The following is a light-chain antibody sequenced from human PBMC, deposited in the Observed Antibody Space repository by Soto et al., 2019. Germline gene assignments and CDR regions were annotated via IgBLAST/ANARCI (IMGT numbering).Light chain of an antibody. CDR1: SSDVGGYNY. V-gene: IGLV2-14*01. Sequence: QSVLTQPASVSGSPGQWITISCTGTSSDVGGYNYVSWYQQHPGKAPKLMIYDVSNRPSGVSNRFSGSKSGNTASLTISGLQADDEADYYCSSHTSSSTVVFGGGTKLTVL. J-gene: IGLJ2*01. CDR2: DVS. CDR3: SSHTSSSTVV.